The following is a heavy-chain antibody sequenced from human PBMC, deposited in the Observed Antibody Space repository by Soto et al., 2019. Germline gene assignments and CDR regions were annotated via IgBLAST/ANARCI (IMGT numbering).Heavy chain of an antibody. CDR1: GGSFSGYY. CDR3: ARVSRYYYDSSGYYYFDY. Sequence: SETLSLTCAVYGGSFSGYYWSWIRQPPGKGLEWIGEINHSGSTNYNPSLKSRVTISVDTSKNQFSLELSSVTAADTAVYYCARVSRYYYDSSGYYYFDYWGQGTLVTVSS. D-gene: IGHD3-22*01. J-gene: IGHJ4*02. CDR2: INHSGST. V-gene: IGHV4-34*01.